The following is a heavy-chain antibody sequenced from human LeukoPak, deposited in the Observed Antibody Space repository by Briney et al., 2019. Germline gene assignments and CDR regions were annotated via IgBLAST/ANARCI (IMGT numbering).Heavy chain of an antibody. Sequence: SETLSLTCAVYGGSFSGYYWSWIRQPPGKGLEWIGEINHSGSTNYNPSLESRVTISVDTSKNQFSLKLSSVTAADTAVYYCARSSITYYDILTGYYRWFDPWGQGTLVTVSS. CDR3: ARSSITYYDILTGYYRWFDP. V-gene: IGHV4-34*01. D-gene: IGHD3-9*01. J-gene: IGHJ5*02. CDR2: INHSGST. CDR1: GGSFSGYY.